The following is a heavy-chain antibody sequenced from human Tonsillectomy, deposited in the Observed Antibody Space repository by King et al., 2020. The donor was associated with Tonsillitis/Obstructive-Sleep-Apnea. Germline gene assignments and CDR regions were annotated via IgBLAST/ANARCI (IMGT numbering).Heavy chain of an antibody. Sequence: VQLVESGGGLVQPGGSLRLSWAASGFTFSDHYMDWVRQAPGKGLEWVGRTRNKANSYTTEYAASVKGRFTISRDDSKNSLYLQMNSLKTEDTAVYYCAREGHRGYSGYDRDYYYYYMDVWGKGTTVTVSS. D-gene: IGHD5-12*01. CDR3: AREGHRGYSGYDRDYYYYYMDV. V-gene: IGHV3-72*01. CDR2: TRNKANSYTT. J-gene: IGHJ6*03. CDR1: GFTFSDHY.